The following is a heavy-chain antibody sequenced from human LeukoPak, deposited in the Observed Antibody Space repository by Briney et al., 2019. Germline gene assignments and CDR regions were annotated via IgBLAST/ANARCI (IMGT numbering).Heavy chain of an antibody. CDR3: ASKLTAVAGYFDC. D-gene: IGHD6-19*01. V-gene: IGHV4-4*07. CDR2: IYTSGST. J-gene: IGHJ4*02. CDR1: GGSISSYY. Sequence: SETLSLTCTVSGGSISSYYWNWIRQPAGKGLEWVGRIYTSGSTNYNPSLKSRVSMSVHTSKNQFSLKLSSVTAADTAVYYCASKLTAVAGYFDCWGQGTLVTVSS.